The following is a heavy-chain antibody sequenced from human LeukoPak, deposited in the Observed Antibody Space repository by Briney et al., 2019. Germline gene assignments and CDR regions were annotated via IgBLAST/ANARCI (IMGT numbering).Heavy chain of an antibody. Sequence: ASVKVSCKASGYTFTGYSMHWVRQAPGQGLEWMGWINPNSGGTNYAQKFQGRVTMTRDTSISTAYMELSRLRSDDTAVYYCARDSYCSSTSCYYYYGMDVWGQGTTVTVSS. CDR2: INPNSGGT. V-gene: IGHV1-2*02. CDR3: ARDSYCSSTSCYYYYGMDV. J-gene: IGHJ6*02. D-gene: IGHD2-2*01. CDR1: GYTFTGYS.